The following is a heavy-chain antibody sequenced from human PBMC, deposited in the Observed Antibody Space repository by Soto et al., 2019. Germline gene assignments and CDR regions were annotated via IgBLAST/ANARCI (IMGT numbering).Heavy chain of an antibody. D-gene: IGHD5-12*01. Sequence: SVKVSCKASGGTFNNYPITWVRQAPGEGLEWMGGSIPIFGTANYAQKFQGRVTVSVDESTSTAYMELSSLRSEDTAVYYCARGRGYSGDDHYYYFDRDVWG. J-gene: IGHJ6*02. CDR3: ARGRGYSGDDHYYYFDRDV. CDR1: GGTFNNYP. CDR2: SIPIFGTA. V-gene: IGHV1-69*13.